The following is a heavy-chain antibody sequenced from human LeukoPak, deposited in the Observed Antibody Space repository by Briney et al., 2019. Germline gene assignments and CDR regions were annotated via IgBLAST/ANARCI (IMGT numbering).Heavy chain of an antibody. V-gene: IGHV3-21*01. J-gene: IGHJ4*02. CDR2: ISSSSSYI. Sequence: GGSLRLSCAASGFTFSSYSMNWVHQAPGKGLEWVSSISSSSSYIYYADSVKGRFTISRDNAKNSLYLQMNSLRAEDTAVYYCARSGSSSDDYWGQGTLVTVSS. CDR3: ARSGSSSDDY. D-gene: IGHD6-6*01. CDR1: GFTFSSYS.